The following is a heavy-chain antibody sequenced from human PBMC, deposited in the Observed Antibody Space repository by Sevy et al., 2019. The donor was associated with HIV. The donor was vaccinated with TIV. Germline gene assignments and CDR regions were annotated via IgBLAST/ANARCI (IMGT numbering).Heavy chain of an antibody. D-gene: IGHD3-3*01. CDR2: IYYSGST. V-gene: IGHV4-39*01. J-gene: IGHJ2*01. CDR1: GGSISSSSYY. Sequence: SETLSLTCTVSGGSISSSSYYWGWIRQPPGKGLEWIGSIYYSGSTYYNPSLKSRVTISVDTSKNQFSLKLSSVTAADTAVYYCARRFLGGQCPVQDYWYFDLWGRGTLVTVSS. CDR3: ARRFLGGQCPVQDYWYFDL.